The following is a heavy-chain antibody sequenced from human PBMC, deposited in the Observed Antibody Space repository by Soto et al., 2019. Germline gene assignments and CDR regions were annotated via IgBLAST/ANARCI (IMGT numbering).Heavy chain of an antibody. V-gene: IGHV3-23*01. D-gene: IGHD3-3*01. J-gene: IGHJ4*02. CDR2: ISGSGGST. CDR3: ANTEEGFLEWFDY. Sequence: GGSLRLSCAASGFTFSSYAMSWVRQAPGKGLEWVSAISGSGGSTYYADSVKGRFTISRDNSKNTLYLQMNSLRAEDTAVYCCANTEEGFLEWFDYWGQGTLVTVSS. CDR1: GFTFSSYA.